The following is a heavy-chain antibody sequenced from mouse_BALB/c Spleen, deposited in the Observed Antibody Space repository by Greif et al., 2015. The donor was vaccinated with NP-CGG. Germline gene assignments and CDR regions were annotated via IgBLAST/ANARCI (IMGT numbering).Heavy chain of an antibody. V-gene: IGHV2-9*02. CDR1: GFSLTSYG. CDR3: ATLFAWFAY. Sequence: VKLMESGPGLVAPSQSLSITCTVSGFSLTSYGVHRARQPPGKGLEWLGVIWAGGSTNYNSALMSRLSISKDNSKSQVFLKMNSLQTDDTAMYYCATLFAWFAYWGQGTLVTVSA. J-gene: IGHJ3*01. CDR2: IWAGGST.